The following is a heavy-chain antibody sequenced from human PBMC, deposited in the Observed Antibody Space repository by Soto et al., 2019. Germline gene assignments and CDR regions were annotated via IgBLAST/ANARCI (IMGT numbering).Heavy chain of an antibody. J-gene: IGHJ4*02. CDR2: IYYSGSA. Sequence: SETLSLTCTVSGGSITSNAYYWGWIRQPPGKGLELLGYIYYSGSASYNPSLKSRVTMSVDTSKNQFSLKLSSVTAADTAVYYCARRPKRGSYSWCFDYWGQGTLVTVSS. V-gene: IGHV4-39*01. CDR1: GGSITSNAYY. CDR3: ARRPKRGSYSWCFDY. D-gene: IGHD1-26*01.